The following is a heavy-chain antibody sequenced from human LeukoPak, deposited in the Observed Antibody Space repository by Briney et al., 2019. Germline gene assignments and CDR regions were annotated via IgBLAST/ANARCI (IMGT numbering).Heavy chain of an antibody. D-gene: IGHD3-10*01. V-gene: IGHV4-31*03. CDR1: GGSISSGGYY. CDR2: IYYSGST. J-gene: IGHJ4*02. Sequence: SETLSLTCTVSGGSISSGGYYWSWIRQHPGKGLEWIGYIYYSGSTYYNPSLKSRVTISVDTFKNQFSLKLSSVTAADTAVYYCARTAMVRGTTFDYWGQGTLVTVSS. CDR3: ARTAMVRGTTFDY.